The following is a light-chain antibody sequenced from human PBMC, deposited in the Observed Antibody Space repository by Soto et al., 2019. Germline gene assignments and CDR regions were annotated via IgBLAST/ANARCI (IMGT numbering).Light chain of an antibody. CDR1: SSNIGAGYD. V-gene: IGLV1-40*01. CDR3: QSYDTRLSGSV. CDR2: GNN. Sequence: QSVLTQPPSVSGAPGQRVTISCTGTSSNIGAGYDVIWYQQLPGTAPKLLIFGNNSRSSGVPDRFSASKSGTSVSLAVAGLQAEDEADYHCQSYDTRLSGSVFGGGTKLTVL. J-gene: IGLJ3*02.